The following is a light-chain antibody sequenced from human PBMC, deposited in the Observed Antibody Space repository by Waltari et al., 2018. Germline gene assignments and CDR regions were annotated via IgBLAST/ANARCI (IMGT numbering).Light chain of an antibody. V-gene: IGLV2-8*01. J-gene: IGLJ1*01. CDR1: GSDVIPYNY. CDR3: SSNAIGSNQFYV. Sequence: QSALTHPPPASGSPGQPVPISSISSGSDVIPYNYVSSYQPHPSKAPKLIIYEVSRRPSGVPDRFSGSKSGNTASLTVSGLQAEDEADYYCSSNAIGSNQFYVFGTGTKVTVL. CDR2: EVS.